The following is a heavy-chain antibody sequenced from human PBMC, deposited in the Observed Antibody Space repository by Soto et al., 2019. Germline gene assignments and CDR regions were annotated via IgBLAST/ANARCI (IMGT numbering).Heavy chain of an antibody. V-gene: IGHV3-9*01. Sequence: EVQLVESGGGLVQPGRSLRLSCAASGFTFDDYAMHWVRQAPGKGLEWVSGISWNSGSIGYADSVKGRFTISRDNAKNSLYLQMNSLRAEDTAVYYCARDGRIRRPDWYFDLWGRGTLVTVSS. CDR3: ARDGRIRRPDWYFDL. CDR1: GFTFDDYA. D-gene: IGHD2-15*01. CDR2: ISWNSGSI. J-gene: IGHJ2*01.